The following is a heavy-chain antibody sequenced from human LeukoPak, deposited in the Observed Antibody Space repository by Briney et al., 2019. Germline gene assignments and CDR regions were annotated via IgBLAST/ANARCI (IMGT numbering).Heavy chain of an antibody. CDR3: ARKETFDYGDSYGMDV. Sequence: SETLSLTCIVSGGSISSSSYYWGWIRQPPGKGLEWIGSIYYSGSTYYNPSLKSRVTISVDTSKNQFSLKLSSVTAADTAVYYCARKETFDYGDSYGMDVWGQGTTVTVSS. CDR1: GGSISSSSYY. V-gene: IGHV4-39*01. J-gene: IGHJ6*02. D-gene: IGHD4-17*01. CDR2: IYYSGST.